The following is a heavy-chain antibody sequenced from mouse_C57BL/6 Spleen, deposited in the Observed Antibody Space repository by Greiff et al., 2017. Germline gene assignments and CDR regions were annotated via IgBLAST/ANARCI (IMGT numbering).Heavy chain of an antibody. D-gene: IGHD1-1*02. CDR3: ARGGYGGNPYYAMDY. J-gene: IGHJ4*01. Sequence: VKLKQPGAELVRPGSSVKLSCKASGYTFTSYWMDWVKQRPGQGLEWIGNIYPSDSETHYNQKFKDKATLTVDKSSSTAYMQLSRLTSEDSAVYYGARGGYGGNPYYAMDYWGQGTSVTVSS. V-gene: IGHV1-61*01. CDR2: IYPSDSET. CDR1: GYTFTSYW.